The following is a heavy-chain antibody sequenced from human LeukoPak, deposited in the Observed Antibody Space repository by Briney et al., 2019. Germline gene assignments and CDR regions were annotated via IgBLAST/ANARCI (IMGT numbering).Heavy chain of an antibody. V-gene: IGHV3-7*01. CDR2: ISQDESHK. CDR3: ARELAAGI. Sequence: GGSLRLSCAASGFTFNSIWMSWVRQAPGKGLEWVASISQDESHKYYLDSVKGRFTISRDNAKNSLFLQVNSLRVEDTAVYYCARELAAGIWGQGTLVTVSS. J-gene: IGHJ4*02. CDR1: GFTFNSIW. D-gene: IGHD6-19*01.